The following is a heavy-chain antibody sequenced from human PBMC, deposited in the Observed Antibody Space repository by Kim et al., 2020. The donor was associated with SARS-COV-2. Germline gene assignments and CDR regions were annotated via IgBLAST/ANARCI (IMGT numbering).Heavy chain of an antibody. J-gene: IGHJ3*02. D-gene: IGHD3-10*01. CDR3: ARDEARFARITMVRGVNAFDI. Sequence: GGSLRLSCAASGFTFSSYGMHWVRQAPGKGLEWVAVISYDGSNKYYADSVKGRFTISRDNSKNTLYLQMNSLRAEDTAVYYCARDEARFARITMVRGVNAFDIWGQGTMVTVSS. V-gene: IGHV3-33*05. CDR2: ISYDGSNK. CDR1: GFTFSSYG.